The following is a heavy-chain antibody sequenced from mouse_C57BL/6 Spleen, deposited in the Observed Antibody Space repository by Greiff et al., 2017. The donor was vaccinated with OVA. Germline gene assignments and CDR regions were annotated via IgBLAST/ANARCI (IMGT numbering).Heavy chain of an antibody. CDR1: GFTFSSYT. CDR2: ISGGGGNT. D-gene: IGHD1-1*01. J-gene: IGHJ4*01. CDR3: ARRATVVAAGAMDY. Sequence: EVHLVESGGGLVKPGGSLKLSCAASGFTFSSYTMSWVRQTPEKRLEWVATISGGGGNTYYPDSVKGRFTISRDNAKNTLYLQMSSLRSEDTALYYCARRATVVAAGAMDYWGQGTSVTVSS. V-gene: IGHV5-9*01.